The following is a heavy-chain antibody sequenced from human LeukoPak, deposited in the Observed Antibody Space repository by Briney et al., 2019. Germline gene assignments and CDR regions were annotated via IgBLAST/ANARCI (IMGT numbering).Heavy chain of an antibody. CDR2: IWYDGSNK. J-gene: IGHJ4*02. CDR3: ARVADYSNSAHADY. D-gene: IGHD4-11*01. CDR1: GFTFSSYG. V-gene: IGHV3-33*01. Sequence: PGGSLRLSCAASGFTFSSYGVHWVRQAPGKGLEWVAVIWYDGSNKNYADSVKGRFTISRDNSKNTLYLQMNSLRAEDTAVYYCARVADYSNSAHADYWSQGTLVTVSS.